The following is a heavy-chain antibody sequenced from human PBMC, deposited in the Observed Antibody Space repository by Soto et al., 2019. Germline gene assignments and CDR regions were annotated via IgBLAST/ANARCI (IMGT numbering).Heavy chain of an antibody. CDR1: GGYISGGYYS. CDR2: IYNSGST. D-gene: IGHD6-13*01. CDR3: ARYRREAVAGYTLGN. Sequence: PSETLSLTCAVSGGYISGGYYSWSWIRQPPGKGLEWIGFIYNSGSTYYNSSLKSRVTISVDRSKNHFFLNLTSVTAADTAVYYCARYRREAVAGYTLGNWGQGSLVTVSS. V-gene: IGHV4-30-2*01. J-gene: IGHJ4*02.